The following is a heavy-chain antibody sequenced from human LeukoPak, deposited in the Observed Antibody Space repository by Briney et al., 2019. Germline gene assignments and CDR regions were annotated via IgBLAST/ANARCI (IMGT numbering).Heavy chain of an antibody. J-gene: IGHJ4*02. Sequence: GGSLRLSCAASGFTFSSYAMSWVRQAPGKGLEWVSFIYSDNTHYSDSVKGRFTTSRDNSKNTLYLQMNSLRAEDTAVYYCARRAGAYSHPYDYWGQGTLVTVSS. V-gene: IGHV3-53*01. D-gene: IGHD4/OR15-4a*01. CDR1: GFTFSSYA. CDR2: IYSDNT. CDR3: ARRAGAYSHPYDY.